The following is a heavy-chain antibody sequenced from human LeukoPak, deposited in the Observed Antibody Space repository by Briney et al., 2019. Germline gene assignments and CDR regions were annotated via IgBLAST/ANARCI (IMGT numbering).Heavy chain of an antibody. D-gene: IGHD2-8*02. CDR2: INPNSGGT. CDR1: GYTFTSYG. CDR3: AREVLAKNYGMDV. V-gene: IGHV1-2*02. J-gene: IGHJ6*02. Sequence: ASVTVSCKASGYTFTSYGISWVRQAPGQGLEWMGWINPNSGGTNYAQKFQGRVTMTRDTSISTAYMELSRLRSDDTAVYYCAREVLAKNYGMDVWGQGTTVTVSS.